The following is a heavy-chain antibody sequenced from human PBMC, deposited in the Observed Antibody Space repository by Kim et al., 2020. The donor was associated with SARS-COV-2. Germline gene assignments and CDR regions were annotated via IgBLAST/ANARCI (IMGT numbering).Heavy chain of an antibody. J-gene: IGHJ4*02. Sequence: HNPSLKSRVTISVDTSKNQFSLKLSSVTAADTAVYYCARGYRSSWPSFGYWGQGTLVTVSS. CDR3: ARGYRSSWPSFGY. D-gene: IGHD6-13*01. V-gene: IGHV4-39*01.